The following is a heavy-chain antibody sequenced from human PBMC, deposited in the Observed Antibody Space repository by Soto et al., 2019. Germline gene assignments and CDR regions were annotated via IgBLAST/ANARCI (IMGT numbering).Heavy chain of an antibody. Sequence: GGSLRLSCAASGFTVSSNYMSWVRQAPGKGLEWVSVIYSGGSTYYADSVKGRFTISRDNSKNTLYLQMNSLRAEDTAVYYCARVTTYYDFWSGYYKGDYYYMDFWGKGTAVTVSS. CDR2: IYSGGST. D-gene: IGHD3-3*01. CDR1: GFTVSSNY. V-gene: IGHV3-66*01. J-gene: IGHJ6*03. CDR3: ARVTTYYDFWSGYYKGDYYYMDF.